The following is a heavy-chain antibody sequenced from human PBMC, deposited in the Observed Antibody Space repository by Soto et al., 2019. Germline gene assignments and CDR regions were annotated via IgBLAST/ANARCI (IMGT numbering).Heavy chain of an antibody. V-gene: IGHV4-39*02. J-gene: IGHJ4*02. Sequence: PSETLSLTCTVSGGSISSSSYYWGWIRQPPGKGLEWIGSIYYSGSTYYNPSLKSRVTISVDTSKNQFSLKLSSVTAADTAVYYCARDCGSCYSGLDYWGQGTLVTVSS. D-gene: IGHD2-15*01. CDR3: ARDCGSCYSGLDY. CDR2: IYYSGST. CDR1: GGSISSSSYY.